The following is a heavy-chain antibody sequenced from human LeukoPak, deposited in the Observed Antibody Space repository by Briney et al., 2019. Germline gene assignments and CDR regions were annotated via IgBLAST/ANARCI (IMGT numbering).Heavy chain of an antibody. CDR1: GYTFTSYY. J-gene: IGHJ6*02. V-gene: IGHV1-46*01. CDR3: ARWVPYDILTSGNFYYYGMDV. Sequence: ASVKVSCKASGYTFTSYYMHWVRQAPGQGLEWMGIINPSGGSTSYAQKFQGRVTMTTDTSTSTAYMELRSLRSDDTAVYYCARWVPYDILTSGNFYYYGMDVWGQGTTVTVSS. CDR2: INPSGGST. D-gene: IGHD3-9*01.